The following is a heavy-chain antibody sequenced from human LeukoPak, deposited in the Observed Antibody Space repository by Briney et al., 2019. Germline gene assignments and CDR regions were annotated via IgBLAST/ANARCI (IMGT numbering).Heavy chain of an antibody. D-gene: IGHD1-26*01. CDR2: INHSGST. CDR1: GGSFSGYY. Sequence: PSETLSLTCAVYGGSFSGYYWSWIRQPPGKGLEWIGEINHSGSTNYNPSLKSRVTISVDTSKNQFSLKLSSVTAADTAVYYCARGKRVEATFYYSYYTDVWGKGTTVTVSS. J-gene: IGHJ6*03. CDR3: ARGKRVEATFYYSYYTDV. V-gene: IGHV4-34*01.